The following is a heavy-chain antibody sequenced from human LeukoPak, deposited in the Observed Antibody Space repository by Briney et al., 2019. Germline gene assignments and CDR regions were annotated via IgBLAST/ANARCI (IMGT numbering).Heavy chain of an antibody. D-gene: IGHD3-9*01. J-gene: IGHJ3*02. V-gene: IGHV3-30*18. CDR2: ISYDGSNK. CDR3: ANSRLDWLLTESAKDAFDI. Sequence: GGSLRLSCAASGFTFSSYGMHWVRQAPGKGLEWVAVISYDGSNKYYADSVKGRFTISRDNSKNTLYLQMNSLRAEDTAVYYCANSRLDWLLTESAKDAFDIWGQGTMVTVSS. CDR1: GFTFSSYG.